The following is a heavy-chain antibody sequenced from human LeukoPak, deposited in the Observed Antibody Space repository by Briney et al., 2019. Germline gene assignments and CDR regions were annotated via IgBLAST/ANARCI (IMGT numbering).Heavy chain of an antibody. CDR3: ARHFTPGSIDH. CDR2: ISREGSIK. V-gene: IGHV3-30-3*01. D-gene: IGHD2-15*01. J-gene: IGHJ4*02. Sequence: PGRSLRLSCAASGFIRSSYDMDWLRQPPGKGLEWLAVISREGSIKYHADSVRGRFTISRDNSHNTLYLQMNSLRVEDTAVYYCARHFTPGSIDHWGQGNLVTVSS. CDR1: GFIRSSYD.